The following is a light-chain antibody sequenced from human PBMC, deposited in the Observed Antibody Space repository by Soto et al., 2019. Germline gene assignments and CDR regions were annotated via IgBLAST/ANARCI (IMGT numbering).Light chain of an antibody. CDR3: QQYNSYSRT. V-gene: IGKV1-5*03. CDR1: QSISSW. J-gene: IGKJ1*01. CDR2: KAS. Sequence: DLQMTQSPSTLSATVGDRVTITCRASQSISSWLAWYQQKPGKAPKLLIYKASSLESGVPSRFSGSGSGTECTLTISSLQPDDFATYYCQQYNSYSRTFRQGTKVDIK.